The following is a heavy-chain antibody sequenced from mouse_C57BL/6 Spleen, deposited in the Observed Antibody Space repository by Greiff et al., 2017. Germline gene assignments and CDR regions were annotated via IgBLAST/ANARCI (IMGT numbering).Heavy chain of an antibody. D-gene: IGHD2-12*01. Sequence: QVQLKQSGAELVKPGASVKLSCKASGYTFTAYTIHWVKQRSGQGLEWIGWFYPGSGSIKYNEKFKDKATLTADNSSSTVYMELSRLTSEDSAVYFCARHEAPSYYISAMDYWGQGTSVTVSS. CDR2: FYPGSGSI. CDR1: GYTFTAYT. J-gene: IGHJ4*01. V-gene: IGHV1-62-2*01. CDR3: ARHEAPSYYISAMDY.